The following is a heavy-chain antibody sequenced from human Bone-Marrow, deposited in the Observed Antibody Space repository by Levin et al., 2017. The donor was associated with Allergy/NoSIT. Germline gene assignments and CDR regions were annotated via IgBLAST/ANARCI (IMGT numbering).Heavy chain of an antibody. V-gene: IGHV1-3*01. J-gene: IGHJ5*02. Sequence: PGGSLRLSCKASGYTFSSSGIHWVRQTPGQRLEWMGWINPGTGNTEYAQNFQGRVTITSDTSANTIYMDLRSLRSEDTAVYYCARDDYYDGTEYIDWFDPWGQGTQVTVSS. CDR1: GYTFSSSG. CDR2: INPGTGNT. CDR3: ARDDYYDGTEYIDWFDP. D-gene: IGHD3-22*01.